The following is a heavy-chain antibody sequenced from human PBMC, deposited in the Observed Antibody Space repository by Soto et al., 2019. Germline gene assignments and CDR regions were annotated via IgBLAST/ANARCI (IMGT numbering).Heavy chain of an antibody. Sequence: GGSLRLSCAASGFTFSSYGMHWVRQAPGKGLEWVAVISYDGSNKYYADSVKGRFTISRDNSKNTLYLQMNSLRAEDTVLYYCAKEIYDFWSGYPEGPVDPWGQGTLVTSPQ. V-gene: IGHV3-30*18. J-gene: IGHJ5*02. D-gene: IGHD3-3*01. CDR3: AKEIYDFWSGYPEGPVDP. CDR1: GFTFSSYG. CDR2: ISYDGSNK.